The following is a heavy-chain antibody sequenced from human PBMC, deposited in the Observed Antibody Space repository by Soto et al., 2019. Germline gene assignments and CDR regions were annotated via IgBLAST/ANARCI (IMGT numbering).Heavy chain of an antibody. Sequence: EVQLLESGGGLVQPGGSLRLSCAASGFTFSSYAMSWVRQAPGKGLEWVSAISGSGGSTYYADSVKGRFTISRDNSKNTLYLQMNSLRAEDTAVYYCAPPLGDFYDSSGYGVGYWGQGTLVTVSS. CDR1: GFTFSSYA. CDR3: APPLGDFYDSSGYGVGY. J-gene: IGHJ4*02. D-gene: IGHD3-22*01. V-gene: IGHV3-23*01. CDR2: ISGSGGST.